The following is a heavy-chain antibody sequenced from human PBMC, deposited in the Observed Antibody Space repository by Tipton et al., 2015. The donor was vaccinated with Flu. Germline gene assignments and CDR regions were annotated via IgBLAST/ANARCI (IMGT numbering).Heavy chain of an antibody. CDR1: GYTFTSYG. D-gene: IGHD2-2*01. J-gene: IGHJ4*02. Sequence: QVQLVQSGAELKKPGASAKVSCKVSGYTFTSYGISWVRQAPGQGLEWMGWISPYSDNRNLAQRFQGRITMTTDTSTSTAFMELRSLRSDDTAMYYCARDMPQGIVVIPPAKRFDFWGQGTLVTVSS. CDR3: ARDMPQGIVVIPPAKRFDF. V-gene: IGHV1-18*01. CDR2: ISPYSDNR.